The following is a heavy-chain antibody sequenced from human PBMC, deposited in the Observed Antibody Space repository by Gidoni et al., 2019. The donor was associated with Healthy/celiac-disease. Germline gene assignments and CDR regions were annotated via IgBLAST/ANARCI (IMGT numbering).Heavy chain of an antibody. D-gene: IGHD7-27*01. V-gene: IGHV3-11*05. J-gene: IGHJ3*02. CDR3: ARDQSWGGEFHDAFDI. CDR1: GFPFSDYY. CDR2: ISSSSSYT. Sequence: QVQLVESGGGLVKPGGSLRLSCAASGFPFSDYYMSWIRQAPGKGLEWVSYISSSSSYTNYADSVKGRFTISRDNAKNSLYLQMNSLRAEDTAVYYCARDQSWGGEFHDAFDIWGQGTMVTVSS.